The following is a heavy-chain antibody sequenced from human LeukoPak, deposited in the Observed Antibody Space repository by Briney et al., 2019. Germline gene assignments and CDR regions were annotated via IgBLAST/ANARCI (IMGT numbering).Heavy chain of an antibody. Sequence: GGSLRLSCATSGFIFSNAWMSWVRQAPGKGLEWVGRIKTKTDGGTTDYAAPVEGRFTISRDDSKNTLYLQMNSLKTEDTAVYYCTTDLTKPLSLYDYYDSSSLDGPGYFQHWGQGTLVTVSS. CDR3: TTDLTKPLSLYDYYDSSSLDGPGYFQH. D-gene: IGHD3-22*01. V-gene: IGHV3-15*01. CDR2: IKTKTDGGTT. J-gene: IGHJ1*01. CDR1: GFIFSNAW.